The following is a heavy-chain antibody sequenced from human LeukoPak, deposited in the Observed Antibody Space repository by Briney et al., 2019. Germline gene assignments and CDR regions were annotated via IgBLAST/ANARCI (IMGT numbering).Heavy chain of an antibody. CDR1: GFTFSSYA. J-gene: IGHJ4*02. CDR2: IWYDGSNK. CDR3: AAYYDFWSGYYY. D-gene: IGHD3-3*01. Sequence: GESLKISCAASGFTFSSYAMHWVRQAPGKGLEWVAVIWYDGSNKYYADSVKGRFTISRDNSKNTLYLQMNSLRAEDTAVYYCAAYYDFWSGYYYWGQGTLVTVSS. V-gene: IGHV3-33*01.